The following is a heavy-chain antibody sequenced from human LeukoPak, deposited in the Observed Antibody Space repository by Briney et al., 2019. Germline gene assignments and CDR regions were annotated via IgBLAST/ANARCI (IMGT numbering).Heavy chain of an antibody. J-gene: IGHJ4*02. CDR1: GGSISSYY. D-gene: IGHD6-13*01. V-gene: IGHV4-4*09. Sequence: SETLSLTCTVSGGSISSYYWSWIRQPPGKGLEWIGYIYTSGSTNYNPSLKSRVTISVDTPKNQFSLKLSSVTAADTAVYYCARRLSSWYAFDYWGQGTLVTVSS. CDR2: IYTSGST. CDR3: ARRLSSWYAFDY.